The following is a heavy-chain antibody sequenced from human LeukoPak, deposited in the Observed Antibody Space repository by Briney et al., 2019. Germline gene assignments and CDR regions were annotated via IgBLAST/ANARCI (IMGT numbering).Heavy chain of an antibody. CDR2: IHYSGST. CDR3: ARLVWLGESPGSWFDS. CDR1: GGSITSHF. J-gene: IGHJ5*01. V-gene: IGHV4-59*11. Sequence: SETLSLTCSVSGGSITSHFWSWIRRPPGKGLEWIGYIHYSGSTNYNPSLKSQVTISPDTSKNQLFLKLNSVTAADTAVYYCARLVWLGESPGSWFDSWGQGTLVTVSS. D-gene: IGHD3-10*01.